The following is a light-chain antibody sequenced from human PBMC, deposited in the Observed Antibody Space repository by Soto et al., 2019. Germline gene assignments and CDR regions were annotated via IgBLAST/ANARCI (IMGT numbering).Light chain of an antibody. J-gene: IGLJ1*01. Sequence: SGLTRPAAVSGSAGRSIAIACTGTTSDVGGYNYVSWYQQHPGKVPKLLIHEVSNRPSGVSNRFSGSKSGNTASLTISGLQAEDEADYYCLSKTSTISYVFGTGTKVTV. V-gene: IGLV2-14*01. CDR2: EVS. CDR1: TSDVGGYNY. CDR3: LSKTSTISYV.